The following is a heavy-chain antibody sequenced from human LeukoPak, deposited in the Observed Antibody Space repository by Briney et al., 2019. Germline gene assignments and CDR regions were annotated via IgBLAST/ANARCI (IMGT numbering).Heavy chain of an antibody. CDR3: ASSGYSSGDAFDI. Sequence: SETLSLTCTVSGGSISSSSYYWGWIRQPPGKGLEWIGRIYYSGSTYYNPSLKSRVTISVDTSKNQFSLKLSSVTAADTAVYYCASSGYSSGDAFDIWGQGTMVTVSS. CDR2: IYYSGST. V-gene: IGHV4-39*07. J-gene: IGHJ3*02. D-gene: IGHD6-19*01. CDR1: GGSISSSSYY.